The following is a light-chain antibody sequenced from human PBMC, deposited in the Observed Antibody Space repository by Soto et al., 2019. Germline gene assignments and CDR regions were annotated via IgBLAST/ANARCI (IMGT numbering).Light chain of an antibody. J-gene: IGKJ2*01. CDR3: QQYNSWPPYT. CDR1: PSVSSN. Sequence: EIVMTQSPATLSVSPGERATLSCRASPSVSSNLAWYQQKPGQAPRLLIYGASTRAIGIPARFSGSGSGTEFTLTISSLQSEDFAVYYCQQYNSWPPYTFGQGTKLEIK. V-gene: IGKV3-15*01. CDR2: GAS.